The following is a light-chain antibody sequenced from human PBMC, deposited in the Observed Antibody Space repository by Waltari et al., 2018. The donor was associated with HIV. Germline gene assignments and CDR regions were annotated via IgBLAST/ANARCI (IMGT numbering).Light chain of an antibody. Sequence: SYELTQSPSVSVSPGQTASITFSGDKLGDKYACWYQQKPGQSPVLVIYEDSKRPSGIPERFSGSNSGNTATLTISGTQAMDEADYYCQAWDTTTAVFGGGTKLTVL. V-gene: IGLV3-1*01. CDR2: EDS. CDR3: QAWDTTTAV. CDR1: KLGDKY. J-gene: IGLJ2*01.